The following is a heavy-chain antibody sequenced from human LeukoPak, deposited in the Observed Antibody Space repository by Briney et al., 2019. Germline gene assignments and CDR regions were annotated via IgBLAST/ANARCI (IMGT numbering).Heavy chain of an antibody. CDR3: VRHNAARAFDI. CDR2: VSDDGSTT. CDR1: GFTFSSFW. J-gene: IGHJ3*02. D-gene: IGHD1-1*01. V-gene: IGHV3-74*03. Sequence: GGSLRLSCAASGFTFSSFWMHWVRQAPGKGLVWVSRVSDDGSTTTYADSVKGRFTISRDNAKNTLYLQMNSLRPEDAAVYYCVRHNAARAFDIWGQGTMVIVSS.